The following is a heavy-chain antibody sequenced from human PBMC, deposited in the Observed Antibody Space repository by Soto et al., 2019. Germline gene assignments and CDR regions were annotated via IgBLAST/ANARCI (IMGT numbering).Heavy chain of an antibody. Sequence: PGWSLRLSCASSVFTFISYGMQWVRQAPGKGLEWVAVIWYDGSNKYYADSVKGRFTISRDNSKNTLYLQMNSLRAEDTAVYYCARVRSNWNYYYGMDVWGQGTTVTVSS. V-gene: IGHV3-33*01. J-gene: IGHJ6*02. CDR1: VFTFISYG. D-gene: IGHD1-1*01. CDR3: ARVRSNWNYYYGMDV. CDR2: IWYDGSNK.